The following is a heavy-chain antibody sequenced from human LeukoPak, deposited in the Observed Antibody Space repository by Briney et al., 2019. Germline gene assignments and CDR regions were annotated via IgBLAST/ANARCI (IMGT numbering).Heavy chain of an antibody. D-gene: IGHD3-10*01. J-gene: IGHJ4*02. CDR2: ISSSSSYI. V-gene: IGHV3-21*01. CDR1: GFTFSSYS. CDR3: ARTRITMVRGVIIRFDY. Sequence: GGSLRLSCAASGFTFSSYSMNWVRQAPGKGLEWVSSISSSSSYIDYADSVKGVFTISRDNAKNSLYLQMNSLRAEDTAVYYCARTRITMVRGVIIRFDYWGQGTLVTVSS.